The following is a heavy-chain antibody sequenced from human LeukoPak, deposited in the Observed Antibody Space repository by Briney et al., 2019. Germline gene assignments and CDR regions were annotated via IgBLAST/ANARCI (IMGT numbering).Heavy chain of an antibody. CDR2: ISSSSSYI. D-gene: IGHD3-22*01. Sequence: GGSLRLSCAASGFPFSSHSMNWVRQAPGKGLEWVSSISSSSSYIYYADSVKGRFTISRDNAKNSLYLQMNSLRAEDTAVYYCARDEAMDDYYDSSGSVTWGQGTLVTVSS. J-gene: IGHJ4*02. V-gene: IGHV3-21*01. CDR1: GFPFSSHS. CDR3: ARDEAMDDYYDSSGSVT.